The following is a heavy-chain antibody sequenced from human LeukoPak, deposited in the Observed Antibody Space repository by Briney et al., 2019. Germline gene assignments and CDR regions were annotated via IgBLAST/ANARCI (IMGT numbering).Heavy chain of an antibody. CDR2: IIPLTGVV. Sequence: SVKVSCKTSADIFSSYAINWVRQAPGQGLEWMGRIIPLTGVVNYGQKLQTRVTISADKSTSTAYMELSRLRSDDTAVFYCAREYYDSSGTKYAFDLWGRGTMVTVSS. V-gene: IGHV1-69*04. CDR1: ADIFSSYA. J-gene: IGHJ3*01. D-gene: IGHD3-22*01. CDR3: AREYYDSSGTKYAFDL.